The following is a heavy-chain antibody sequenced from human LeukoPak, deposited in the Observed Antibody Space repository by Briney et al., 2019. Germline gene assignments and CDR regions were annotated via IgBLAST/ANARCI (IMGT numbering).Heavy chain of an antibody. V-gene: IGHV4-34*01. J-gene: IGHJ4*02. CDR1: GGSFSGYY. D-gene: IGHD2-15*01. CDR3: ARRAAFCSGGSCPVLFDY. CDR2: INHSGST. Sequence: SETLSLTCAVYGGSFSGYYWSWIRQPPGKGLEWIGEINHSGSTSYNPSLKSRVTISVDTSKNQFSLKLSSVTAADTAVYYCARRAAFCSGGSCPVLFDYWGQGTLVTVSS.